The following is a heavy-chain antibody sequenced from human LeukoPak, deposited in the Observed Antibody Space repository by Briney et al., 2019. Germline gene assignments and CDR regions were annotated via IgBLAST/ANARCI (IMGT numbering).Heavy chain of an antibody. CDR1: GYTFTGYY. D-gene: IGHD3-10*01. J-gene: IGHJ4*02. CDR2: INPNSGGT. Sequence: ASVKVSCKASGYTFTGYYMHWVRQAPGQGLEWMGWINPNSGGTNYAPKFQGRVTMTRDTSISTAYMELSRLRSDDTAVYYCARDFGGHSFDYWGQGTLVTVSS. CDR3: ARDFGGHSFDY. V-gene: IGHV1-2*02.